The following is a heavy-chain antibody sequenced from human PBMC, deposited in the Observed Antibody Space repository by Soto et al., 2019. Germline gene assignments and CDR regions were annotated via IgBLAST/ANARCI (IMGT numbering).Heavy chain of an antibody. Sequence: QVQLVQSGAEVKKPGASVKVSCKASGYTFTSYGISWVRQAPGQGLEWMGWISAYNGNTNYAQKLQGRVTMTTDTFTSTAYMELRSLRSDDTAVYYCARSTITIFGVVTPGAFDIWGQGTMVTVSS. J-gene: IGHJ3*02. CDR2: ISAYNGNT. D-gene: IGHD3-3*01. V-gene: IGHV1-18*01. CDR3: ARSTITIFGVVTPGAFDI. CDR1: GYTFTSYG.